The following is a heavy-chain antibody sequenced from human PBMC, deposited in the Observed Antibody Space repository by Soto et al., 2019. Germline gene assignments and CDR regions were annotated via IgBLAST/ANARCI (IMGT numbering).Heavy chain of an antibody. CDR3: ARDLWGYCGTDCYPLDV. CDR1: GGSISSGGYS. CDR2: IYHSGST. Sequence: SETLSLTCAVSGGSISSGGYSWSWIRQPPGKGLEWIGYIYHSGSTYYNPSLKSRVTISVDTSKNQFSLKLNAVTAADTAVYYCARDLWGYCGTDCYPLDVWGQGTTVPVSS. J-gene: IGHJ6*02. V-gene: IGHV4-30-2*01. D-gene: IGHD2-21*02.